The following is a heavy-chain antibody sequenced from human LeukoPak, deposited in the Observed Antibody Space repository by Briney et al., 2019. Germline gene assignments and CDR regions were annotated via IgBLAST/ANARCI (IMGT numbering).Heavy chain of an antibody. CDR2: ISGNGDIT. V-gene: IGHV3-23*01. CDR3: AKVTGGDMITYGGLDY. CDR1: GFTFSHYA. D-gene: IGHD3-16*01. J-gene: IGHJ6*02. Sequence: PGGSLRLSCAASGFTFSHYAMSWVRQAPGKGLEWVSAISGNGDITYYTDSVKGRFTISRDNSKHTLYLQMNSLRAEDTAVYYCAKVTGGDMITYGGLDYWGQGTTVTVSS.